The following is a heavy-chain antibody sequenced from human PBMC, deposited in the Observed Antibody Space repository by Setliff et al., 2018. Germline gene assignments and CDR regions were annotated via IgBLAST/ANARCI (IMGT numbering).Heavy chain of an antibody. D-gene: IGHD2-2*01. CDR2: ISPYSGNT. CDR3: SRLVRYCTRTSCQRLSGDDY. J-gene: IGHJ4*02. V-gene: IGHV1-18*01. Sequence: ASVKVSCKASGYTFTDYGVTWVRQAPGQGLEWVGWISPYSGNTYYAPKFRGRMTMTTDTSTTTAYMELKSLRSDDTAIYYCSRLVRYCTRTSCQRLSGDDYWGQGALVTVSS. CDR1: GYTFTDYG.